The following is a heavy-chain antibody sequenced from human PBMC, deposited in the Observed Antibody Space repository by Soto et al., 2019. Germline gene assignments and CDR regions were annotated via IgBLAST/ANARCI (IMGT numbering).Heavy chain of an antibody. Sequence: GGSLRLCCAASGFTFSSYAMSWVRQAPGKGLEWVSAISGSGGSTYYADSVKGRFTISRDNSKNTLCLQMNSLRAEDTAVYYCAKDVAFWSGFDYWGQGTLVTVSS. CDR1: GFTFSSYA. CDR3: AKDVAFWSGFDY. CDR2: ISGSGGST. J-gene: IGHJ4*02. D-gene: IGHD3-3*01. V-gene: IGHV3-23*01.